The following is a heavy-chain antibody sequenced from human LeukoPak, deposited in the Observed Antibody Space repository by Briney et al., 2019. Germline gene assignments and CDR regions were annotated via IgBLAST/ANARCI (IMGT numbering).Heavy chain of an antibody. Sequence: GGSLRLSCAASGFTFSSYSMNWVRQAPGKGLEWVSSITRSSIYMYYADSVKGRFTISRDNAKNTLYLQMNSLRAEDTAVYYCTTAPVLIPLEAFDIWGQGTMVTVSS. CDR2: ITRSSIYM. D-gene: IGHD1-1*01. J-gene: IGHJ3*02. CDR1: GFTFSSYS. V-gene: IGHV3-21*01. CDR3: TTAPVLIPLEAFDI.